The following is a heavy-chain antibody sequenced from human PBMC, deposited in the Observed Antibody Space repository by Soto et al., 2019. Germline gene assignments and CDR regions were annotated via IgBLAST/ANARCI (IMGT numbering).Heavy chain of an antibody. V-gene: IGHV3-23*01. J-gene: IGHJ4*02. D-gene: IGHD3-16*01. CDR3: ASNTRYDPPDY. Sequence: GGALRLSCAASGFTFGNYAFSWVRQAPGKGLAWVSGISVSGGSTYYADSVKGRFTISRDNSKNTLYLQMNSLRAEDTAVYYCASNTRYDPPDYWGQGTLVTVSS. CDR1: GFTFGNYA. CDR2: ISVSGGST.